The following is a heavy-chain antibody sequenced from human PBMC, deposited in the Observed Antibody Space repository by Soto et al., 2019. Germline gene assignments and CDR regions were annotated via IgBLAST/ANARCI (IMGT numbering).Heavy chain of an antibody. J-gene: IGHJ6*03. Sequence: GESLKISCKGSGYRFTSYWIGWVRQMPGKGLEWMGIIYPGDSDTRYSPSFQGQVTISADKSISTAYLQWSSLKASDTAMYYCATQTTVTPLYHYMDVWGKGTTVTVSS. CDR1: GYRFTSYW. CDR3: ATQTTVTPLYHYMDV. CDR2: IYPGDSDT. V-gene: IGHV5-51*01. D-gene: IGHD4-17*01.